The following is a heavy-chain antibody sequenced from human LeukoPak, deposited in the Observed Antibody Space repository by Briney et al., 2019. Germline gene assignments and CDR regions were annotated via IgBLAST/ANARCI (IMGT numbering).Heavy chain of an antibody. D-gene: IGHD3-22*01. CDR1: GGSISSYY. CDR3: ARSDYYDSSGYLDY. CDR2: IYTSGST. Sequence: SETLSLTCTVSGGSISSYYWSWIRQPAGKGLEWIGRIYTSGSTNYNPSLKSRATMSVDTSKNQFSLKLSSVTAADTAVYYCARSDYYDSSGYLDYWGQGTLVTVSS. J-gene: IGHJ4*02. V-gene: IGHV4-4*07.